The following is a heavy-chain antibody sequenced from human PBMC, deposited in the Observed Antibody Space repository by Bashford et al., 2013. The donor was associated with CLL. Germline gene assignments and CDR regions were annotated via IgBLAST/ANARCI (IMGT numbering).Heavy chain of an antibody. CDR3: ARDLADIPNWGGAAFDI. CDR1: GYTFTGYY. D-gene: IGHD7-27*01. CDR2: INPNSGGT. Sequence: ASVKVSCKASGYTFTGYYMHWVRQAPGQGLEWMGWINPNSGGTNYAQKFQGWVTMTRDTSISTAYMELSRLRSDDTAVYYCARDLADIPNWGGAAFDIWGQGTTVTVSS. V-gene: IGHV1-2*04. J-gene: IGHJ3*02.